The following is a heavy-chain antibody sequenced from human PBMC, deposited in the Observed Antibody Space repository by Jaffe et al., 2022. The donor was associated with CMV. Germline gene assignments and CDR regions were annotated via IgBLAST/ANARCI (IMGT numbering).Heavy chain of an antibody. Sequence: EVQLAQSGAEVKKPGESLRISCKGSGYTFINYWIIWVRQMPGKGLEWVGRINPADSYTNYSPSFQGHVTISADKSISTAFLQWNSLKTSDTAMYYCARQAFSACIDGSCYSAYHDIWGQGSLVTVSS. V-gene: IGHV5-10-1*03. CDR3: ARQAFSACIDGSCYSAYHDI. J-gene: IGHJ4*02. D-gene: IGHD2-15*01. CDR1: GYTFINYW. CDR2: INPADSYT.